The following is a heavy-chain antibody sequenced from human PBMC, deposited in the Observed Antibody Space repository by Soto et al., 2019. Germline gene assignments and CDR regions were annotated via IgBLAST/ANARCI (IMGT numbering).Heavy chain of an antibody. CDR1: GYSFTTYY. CDR2: IDPSSGSA. Sequence: GASVKVSCKASGYSFTTYYIHWVRQAPGQGLEWMGIIDPSSGSAGYAQKFQVSVTMTRDTPTSTFYMELSSLRYEDTAVYYCARGNDLPSYSYGLDAWGQGTTVTVSS. CDR3: ARGNDLPSYSYGLDA. J-gene: IGHJ6*02. D-gene: IGHD1-1*01. V-gene: IGHV1-46*03.